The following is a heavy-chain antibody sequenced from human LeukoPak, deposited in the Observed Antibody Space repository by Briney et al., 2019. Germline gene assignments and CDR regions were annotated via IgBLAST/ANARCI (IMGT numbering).Heavy chain of an antibody. CDR3: AKDPEWIQLWWGLGY. CDR2: IRYDGSNK. CDR1: GFTFSSYG. V-gene: IGHV3-30*02. J-gene: IGHJ4*02. Sequence: PGGSLRLSCAASGFTFSSYGMHWVRQAPGKGLEWVAFIRYDGSNKYYADSVKGRFTISRDNSKNTLYLQMNSLRAEDTAVYYCAKDPEWIQLWWGLGYWGQGTLVTVSS. D-gene: IGHD5-18*01.